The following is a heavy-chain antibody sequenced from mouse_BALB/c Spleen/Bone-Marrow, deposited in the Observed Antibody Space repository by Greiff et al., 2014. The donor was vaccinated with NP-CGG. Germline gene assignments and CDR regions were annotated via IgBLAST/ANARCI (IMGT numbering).Heavy chain of an antibody. CDR1: GFTFSSYA. Sequence: VKLMESGGGLVKPGGSLKLSCAASGFTFSSYAMSWVRQTPEKRLEWVASINSGDSNYYPDSVKGRFTISRDNARNILYLQMSSLSSEDTAMYYCARSTMITTGDYFDYWGQGTTLTVSS. CDR3: ARSTMITTGDYFDY. D-gene: IGHD2-4*01. J-gene: IGHJ2*01. CDR2: INSGDSN. V-gene: IGHV5-6-5*01.